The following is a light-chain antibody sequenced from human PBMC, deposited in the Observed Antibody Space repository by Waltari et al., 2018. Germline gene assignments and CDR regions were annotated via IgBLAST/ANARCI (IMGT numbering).Light chain of an antibody. Sequence: DTVLTQSPDTVSLSPGARGTLSCRASQSVTSIALSWFQQRPGQAPRLLIYGASNRATDIPDRFSGSGSGTDFTLTISRLEPEDFAVYYCQHYDGSVVTFGGGTKVEI. J-gene: IGKJ4*01. CDR2: GAS. CDR1: QSVTSIA. CDR3: QHYDGSVVT. V-gene: IGKV3-20*01.